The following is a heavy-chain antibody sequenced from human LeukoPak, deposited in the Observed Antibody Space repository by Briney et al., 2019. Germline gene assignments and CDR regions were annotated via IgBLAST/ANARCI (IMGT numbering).Heavy chain of an antibody. CDR3: ARGLPPITMVRGVNHWFDP. J-gene: IGHJ5*02. D-gene: IGHD3-10*01. CDR1: GGSFSGYY. Sequence: SETQSLTCAVYGGSFSGYYWSWIRQPPGKGLEWIGEINHSGSTNYNPSLKSRVTISVDTSKNQFSLKLSSVTAADTAVYYCARGLPPITMVRGVNHWFDPWGQGTLVTVSS. CDR2: INHSGST. V-gene: IGHV4-34*01.